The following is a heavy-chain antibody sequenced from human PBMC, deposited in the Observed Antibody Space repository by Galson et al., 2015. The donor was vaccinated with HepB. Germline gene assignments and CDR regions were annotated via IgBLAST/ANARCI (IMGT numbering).Heavy chain of an antibody. CDR1: GFSLRTSAVG. D-gene: IGHD5-18*01. Sequence: PALVKPTQTLTLTCTFSGFSLRTSAVGVGWIRQPPGKALEWLALIYWDDDKRYSPSLQTRLTITKDTSKNQVVLTLTNMDPVDTATYYCAHSFGYRHFDNWGQGTLVTVSS. CDR2: IYWDDDK. CDR3: AHSFGYRHFDN. V-gene: IGHV2-5*02. J-gene: IGHJ4*02.